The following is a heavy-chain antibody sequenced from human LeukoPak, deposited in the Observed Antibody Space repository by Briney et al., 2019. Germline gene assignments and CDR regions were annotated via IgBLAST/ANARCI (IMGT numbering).Heavy chain of an antibody. Sequence: PGGSLRLSCAASGFTFSSYAMHWVRQAPGKGLERVAVISYDGSNKYYADSVKGRFTISRDNSKNTLYLQMNSLRAEDTAVYYCARAGSSGYYYYFDYWGQGTLVTVSS. CDR3: ARAGSSGYYYYFDY. CDR1: GFTFSSYA. J-gene: IGHJ4*02. D-gene: IGHD3-22*01. V-gene: IGHV3-30-3*01. CDR2: ISYDGSNK.